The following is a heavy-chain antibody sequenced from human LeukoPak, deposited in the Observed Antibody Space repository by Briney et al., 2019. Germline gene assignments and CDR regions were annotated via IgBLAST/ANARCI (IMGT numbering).Heavy chain of an antibody. D-gene: IGHD2-15*01. CDR1: GGSISSSSYY. Sequence: KTSETLSLTCTVSGGSISSSSYYWGWIRQPPGKGLGWIGSIYYSGSTYYNPSLKSRVTISVDTSKNQFSLKLSSVTAADTAVYYCARHAEGYCSDGSCYGVPNWFDPWGQGTLVTVSS. J-gene: IGHJ5*02. V-gene: IGHV4-39*01. CDR3: ARHAEGYCSDGSCYGVPNWFDP. CDR2: IYYSGST.